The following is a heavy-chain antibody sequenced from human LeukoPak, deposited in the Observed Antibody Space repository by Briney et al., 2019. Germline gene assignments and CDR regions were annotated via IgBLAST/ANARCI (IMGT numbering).Heavy chain of an antibody. CDR1: GFRFSIYA. J-gene: IGHJ4*02. CDR3: AKRRAYYYGSGDYFDY. CDR2: ISGSGGST. V-gene: IGHV3-23*01. D-gene: IGHD3-10*01. Sequence: PGGSLRLSCAASGFRFSIYAMAWVRQAPGKGLEWVSAISGSGGSTYYADSVKGRFTISRDNSKNTLYLQMNSLRAEDTAVYYCAKRRAYYYGSGDYFDYWGQGTLVTVSS.